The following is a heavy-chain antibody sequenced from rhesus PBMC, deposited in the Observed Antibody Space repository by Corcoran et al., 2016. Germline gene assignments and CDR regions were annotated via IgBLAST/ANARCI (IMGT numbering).Heavy chain of an antibody. CDR3: ARGVDY. J-gene: IGHJ4*01. CDR1: GGSFSSNG. D-gene: IGHD3-34*01. V-gene: IGHV4-173*01. Sequence: QLQLQESGPGLVTPSETLSLTCAVPGGSFSSNGWSWIRPPPGKGLEWIGRISGSGGSTSYNPSLKSRVTISTDTSKNQLSLKLISVTAADTAVYYCARGVDYWGQGVLVTVSS. CDR2: ISGSGGST.